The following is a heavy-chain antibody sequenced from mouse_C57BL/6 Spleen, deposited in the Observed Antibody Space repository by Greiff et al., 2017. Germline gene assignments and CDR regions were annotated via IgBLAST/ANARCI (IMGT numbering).Heavy chain of an antibody. CDR1: GFTFSSYA. CDR3: ARDVGSYYAMDY. CDR2: ISDGGSYT. Sequence: EVKLVESGGGLVKPGGSLKLSCAASGFTFSSYAMSWVRQTPEKRLEWVATISDGGSYTYYPDNVKGRFTISRDNAKNNLYLQMSHLKSEDTAMYYCARDVGSYYAMDYWGQGTSVTVSS. J-gene: IGHJ4*01. V-gene: IGHV5-4*01. D-gene: IGHD2-14*01.